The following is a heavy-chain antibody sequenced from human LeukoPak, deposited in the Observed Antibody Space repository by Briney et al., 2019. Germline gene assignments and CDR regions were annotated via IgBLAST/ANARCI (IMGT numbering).Heavy chain of an antibody. CDR2: INGDGSST. D-gene: IGHD6-13*01. CDR3: AKDRDVTSSGTGWFDP. CDR1: GFTFSSYW. Sequence: GRSLRLSCAASGFTFSSYWMHWVRQAPGKGPVWVSRINGDGSSTTYADSVKGRFTISRDNAKNTLYLQMGSLRAEDTAVYYCAKDRDVTSSGTGWFDPWGQGTLVTVSS. J-gene: IGHJ5*02. V-gene: IGHV3-74*01.